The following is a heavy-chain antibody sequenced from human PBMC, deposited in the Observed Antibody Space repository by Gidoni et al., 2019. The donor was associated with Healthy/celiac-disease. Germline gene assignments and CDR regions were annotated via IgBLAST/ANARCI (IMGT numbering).Heavy chain of an antibody. CDR3: ARRTHNWDYGWPAFDI. CDR2: TP. J-gene: IGHJ3*02. V-gene: IGHV4-39*01. Sequence: TPYYNPSLKSRVTISVDTSKNQFSRKLSSVTAADTSVDYCARRTHNWDYGWPAFDIWGQGTMVTVSS. D-gene: IGHD1-7*01.